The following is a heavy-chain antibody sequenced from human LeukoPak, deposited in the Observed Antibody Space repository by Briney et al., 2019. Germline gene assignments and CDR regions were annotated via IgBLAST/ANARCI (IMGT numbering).Heavy chain of an antibody. Sequence: GGSLRLSCATSGFTFSSYAMSWVRQAPGKGLEWVSAISGSGGSTYYADSVKGRFTIYRDNSKNTLYLQMNSLRAEDTAVYYCAKDTTPSGYCSGGSCYAPFDYWGQGTLVTDSP. J-gene: IGHJ4*02. CDR3: AKDTTPSGYCSGGSCYAPFDY. CDR1: GFTFSSYA. D-gene: IGHD2-15*01. CDR2: ISGSGGST. V-gene: IGHV3-23*01.